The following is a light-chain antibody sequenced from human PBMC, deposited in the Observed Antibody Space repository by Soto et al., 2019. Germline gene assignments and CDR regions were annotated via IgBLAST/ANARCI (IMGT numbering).Light chain of an antibody. V-gene: IGLV1-44*01. CDR1: SSNIGSNT. Sequence: QTVVTQPPSASGTPGQRVTISCSGSSSNIGSNTVNWYQHLPGTARKLLIYSNNQRPSGVPDRFSGSKSGTSASLAISGLQSEDEADYYCAPWDDTLNGPVFGGGTKLTVL. J-gene: IGLJ3*02. CDR3: APWDDTLNGPV. CDR2: SNN.